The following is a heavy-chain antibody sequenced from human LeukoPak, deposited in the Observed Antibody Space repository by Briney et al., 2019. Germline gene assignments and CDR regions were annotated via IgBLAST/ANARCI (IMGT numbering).Heavy chain of an antibody. D-gene: IGHD3-16*02. CDR2: IYYSGST. V-gene: IGHV4-59*01. CDR1: GGSISSYY. CDR3: ARGRRLGELSLPDY. J-gene: IGHJ4*02. Sequence: PSETLSLTCTVSGGSISSYYWSWIRQPPGKGLEWIGYIYYSGSTNYNPSLKSRVTISVDTSKNQFSLKLSSVTAADTAVYYCARGRRLGELSLPDYWGQGTLVTVSS.